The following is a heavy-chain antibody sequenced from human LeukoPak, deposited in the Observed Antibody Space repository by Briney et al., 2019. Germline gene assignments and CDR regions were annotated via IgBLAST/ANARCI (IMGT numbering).Heavy chain of an antibody. CDR1: GYAFTCYY. D-gene: IGHD5-24*01. CDR2: INPNSGGT. J-gene: IGHJ4*02. CDR3: ARDQGIWLQLWRYFDY. V-gene: IGHV1-2*02. Sequence: ASVQFSCKAAGYAFTCYYMHWGRPAPGQGGGWMGWINPNSGGTNYAQKFQGRVTMTRDTSISTAYMELSRLRSDDTAVYYCARDQGIWLQLWRYFDYWGQGTLVTVSS.